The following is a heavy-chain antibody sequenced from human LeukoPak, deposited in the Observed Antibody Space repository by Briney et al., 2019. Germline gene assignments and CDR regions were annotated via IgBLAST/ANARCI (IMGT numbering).Heavy chain of an antibody. J-gene: IGHJ4*02. Sequence: GASGNPSCKVSGHALTQLSIHWVRQAPGNGLECMGGFDPEDGETIYAQKFQGRVTMTEDTSTDTAYMELSSLRSEDTAVYYCATGSTSGSSAQYLDYWGEGPLVSVSS. CDR3: ATGSTSGSSAQYLDY. CDR2: FDPEDGET. CDR1: GHALTQLS. D-gene: IGHD1-26*01. V-gene: IGHV1-24*01.